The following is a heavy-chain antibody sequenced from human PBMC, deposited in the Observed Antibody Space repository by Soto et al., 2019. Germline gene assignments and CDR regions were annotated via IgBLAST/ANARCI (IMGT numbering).Heavy chain of an antibody. Sequence: SETLSLTCTVSGGSISSYYWSWIRLPPGKGLEWIGYIYYSGSTNYNPSPKSRVTISVDTSKNQFSLKLSSVTAADTAVYYCARDRRDGLAYFDYWGQGTLVTVSS. V-gene: IGHV4-59*01. CDR1: GGSISSYY. CDR3: ARDRRDGLAYFDY. CDR2: IYYSGST. J-gene: IGHJ4*02.